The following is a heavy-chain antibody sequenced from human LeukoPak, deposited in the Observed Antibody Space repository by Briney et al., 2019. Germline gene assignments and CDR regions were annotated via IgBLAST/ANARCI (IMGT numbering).Heavy chain of an antibody. Sequence: GGSLRLSCAASGFTFSTNAMSWVRQAPGKGLEWVSTISGSGGSTYYAGSVKGRFTISRDNSKNTLYLQMNSLSAEDTAVYYCAKDQWGSSSWYDWFDPWGQGTLVTVSS. J-gene: IGHJ5*02. CDR1: GFTFSTNA. CDR2: ISGSGGST. V-gene: IGHV3-23*01. CDR3: AKDQWGSSSWYDWFDP. D-gene: IGHD6-13*01.